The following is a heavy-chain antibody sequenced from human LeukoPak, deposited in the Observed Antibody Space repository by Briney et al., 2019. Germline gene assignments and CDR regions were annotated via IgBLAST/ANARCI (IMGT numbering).Heavy chain of an antibody. J-gene: IGHJ6*02. V-gene: IGHV3-53*01. CDR3: ARRITMVRGVIIIDYYGMDV. CDR1: GFTVSSNY. D-gene: IGHD3-10*01. CDR2: IYSGGST. Sequence: GGSLRLSCAASGFTVSSNYMSWVRQAPGKGLEWVSVIYSGGSTYYADSVKGRFTISRDNSKNTLYLQMNSLRAEDTAVYYCARRITMVRGVIIIDYYGMDVWGQGTTVTVSS.